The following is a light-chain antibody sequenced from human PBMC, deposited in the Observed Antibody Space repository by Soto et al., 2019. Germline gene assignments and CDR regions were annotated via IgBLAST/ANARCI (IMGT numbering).Light chain of an antibody. Sequence: ETVLTQSPGTLSLSPGERATLSCRASEGISSTFLAWFQQKPGQAPRLLIYGASSRAAGIPDRFSGSGSGTDFTLTISRLEPEDFATYYCQQVDNFPHTFGQGTKLEV. CDR3: QQVDNFPHT. J-gene: IGKJ2*01. CDR1: EGISSTF. CDR2: GAS. V-gene: IGKV3-20*01.